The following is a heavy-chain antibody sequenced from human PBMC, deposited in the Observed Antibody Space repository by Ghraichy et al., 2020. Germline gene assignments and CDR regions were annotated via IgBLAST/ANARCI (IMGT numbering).Heavy chain of an antibody. D-gene: IGHD3-10*01. V-gene: IGHV2-5*02. CDR1: GFSLSTSGVG. CDR2: IYWDDDK. Sequence: SGPTLVKPTQTLTLTCTFSGFSLSTSGVGVGWIRQPPGKALEWLALIYWDDDKRYSQSLKSRLTITKDTSKNQVVLTMTNMDPVDTATYYCAQRSRGAYYKGYFDYWGQGTLVTVSS. J-gene: IGHJ4*02. CDR3: AQRSRGAYYKGYFDY.